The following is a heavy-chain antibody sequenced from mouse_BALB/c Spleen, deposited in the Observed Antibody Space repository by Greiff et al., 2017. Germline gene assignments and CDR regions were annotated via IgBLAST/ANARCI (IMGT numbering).Heavy chain of an antibody. J-gene: IGHJ4*01. Sequence: EVQLQQSGPELVKPGASVKMSCKASGYTFTDYYMKWVKQSHGKSLEWIGDINPNNGGTSYNQKFKGKATLTVDKSSSTAYMQLNSLTSEDSAVYYCARGGGVTIGPYYYAMDYWGQGTSVTASS. CDR1: GYTFTDYY. CDR2: INPNNGGT. V-gene: IGHV1-26*01. D-gene: IGHD2-12*01. CDR3: ARGGGVTIGPYYYAMDY.